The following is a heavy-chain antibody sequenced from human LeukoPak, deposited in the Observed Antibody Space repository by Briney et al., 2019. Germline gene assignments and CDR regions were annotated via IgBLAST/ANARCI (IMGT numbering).Heavy chain of an antibody. J-gene: IGHJ4*02. V-gene: IGHV1-2*06. CDR2: IHPKSGGA. Sequence: ASVKVSCKASGYTFTANYIHWVRQAPGQGLEWVGRIHPKSGGANYAQKFRDRVTLTRDTSINTAYMELSGLRSDDAAVYYCARGPKGGSDYWGQGTPVIVSS. D-gene: IGHD5-12*01. CDR3: ARGPKGGSDY. CDR1: GYTFTANY.